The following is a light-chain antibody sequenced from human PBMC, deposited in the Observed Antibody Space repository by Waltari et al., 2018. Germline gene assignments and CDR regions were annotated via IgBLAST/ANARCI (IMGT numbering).Light chain of an antibody. Sequence: SYELTQPPSVSVSPGQTARITCSGEALPNQYVNWYQQKPGQAPLIVIHQDTERPSGIPERFSGSSSGTTVTLIISGVEADDEADYYCQSADSSGTQKVFGGGTKLTVL. J-gene: IGLJ3*02. CDR3: QSADSSGTQKV. CDR1: ALPNQY. V-gene: IGLV3-25*03. CDR2: QDT.